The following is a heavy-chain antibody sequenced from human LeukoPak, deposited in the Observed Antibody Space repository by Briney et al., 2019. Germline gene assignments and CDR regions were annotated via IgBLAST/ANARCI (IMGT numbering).Heavy chain of an antibody. J-gene: IGHJ4*02. D-gene: IGHD3-10*01. CDR1: GGSISSSSYY. V-gene: IGHV4-39*07. CDR2: IYYSGST. Sequence: PSETLSLTCTVSGGSISSSSYYWGWIRQPPGKGLEWIGSIYYSGSTYYNPSLKSRVTISVDTSKNQFSLKLSSVTATDTAVYYCARDFRPDYYGSGSYFDYWGQGTLVTVSS. CDR3: ARDFRPDYYGSGSYFDY.